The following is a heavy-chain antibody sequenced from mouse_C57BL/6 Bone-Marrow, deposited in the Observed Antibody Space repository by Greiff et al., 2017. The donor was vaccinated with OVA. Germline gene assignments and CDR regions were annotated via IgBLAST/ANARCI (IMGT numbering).Heavy chain of an antibody. V-gene: IGHV1-5*01. CDR1: GYTFNSYW. Sequence: EVQLQQSGTVLARSAASVKMSCKTSGYTFNSYWMHWVKQRPGQGLEWIGAIYTGNSDTSYNQKFKGKAKLTAVTSASTAYMELSSLTNEDSSVYYCTREDVYALVLFDYWGQGTTLTVSS. CDR2: IYTGNSDT. J-gene: IGHJ2*01. D-gene: IGHD2-10*02. CDR3: TREDVYALVLFDY.